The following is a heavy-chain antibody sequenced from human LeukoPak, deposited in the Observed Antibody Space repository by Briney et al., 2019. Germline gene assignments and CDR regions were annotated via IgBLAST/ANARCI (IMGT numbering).Heavy chain of an antibody. CDR2: ISGSGGST. V-gene: IGHV3-23*01. CDR1: GFTFSSYA. J-gene: IGHJ5*02. Sequence: GPLRLSCAASGFTFSSYAMSWVRQAPGRGLEWVSAISGSGGSTYYADSVKGRFTISRDNSKNTLYLQMNSLRAEDTAVYYCAKGGSGSSWYDWFDPWGQGTLVTVSS. CDR3: AKGGSGSSWYDWFDP. D-gene: IGHD6-13*01.